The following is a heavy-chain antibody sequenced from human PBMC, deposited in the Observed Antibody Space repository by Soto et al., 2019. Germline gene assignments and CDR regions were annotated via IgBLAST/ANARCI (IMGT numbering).Heavy chain of an antibody. CDR1: GFTFSSYG. D-gene: IGHD6-6*01. V-gene: IGHV3-33*01. CDR2: IWYDGSNK. CDR3: ARDASIAARNPYYYYYMDV. Sequence: GGSLRLSCAASGFTFSSYGMHWVRQAPGKGLEWVAVIWYDGSNKYYADSVKGRFTISRDNSKNTLYLQMNSLRAEDTAVYYCARDASIAARNPYYYYYMDVWGKGTTVTVSS. J-gene: IGHJ6*03.